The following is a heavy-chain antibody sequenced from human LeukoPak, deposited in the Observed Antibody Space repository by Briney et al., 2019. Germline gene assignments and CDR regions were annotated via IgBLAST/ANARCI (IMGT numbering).Heavy chain of an antibody. D-gene: IGHD6-13*01. V-gene: IGHV3-11*01. Sequence: PGGSLRLSCAASGFNVNSYYMSWSRQAPGKGLEWISYITSSGSTIYYADSVKGRFTVSRDNAKNSLYLQMNTLRAEDTAVYYCATHIAEATALHYWGQGTLVTVSS. CDR1: GFNVNSYY. CDR3: ATHIAEATALHY. CDR2: ITSSGSTI. J-gene: IGHJ4*02.